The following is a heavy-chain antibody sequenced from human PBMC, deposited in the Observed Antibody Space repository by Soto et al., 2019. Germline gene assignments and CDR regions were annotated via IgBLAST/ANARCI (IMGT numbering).Heavy chain of an antibody. D-gene: IGHD3-16*01. Sequence: TLSLTCSVSGASIRSYYWHWIRQPPGKALEWLTLIYWNDDRRYSPSLKSRLTITKDTSKNQVVLTMTNMDPVDTATYYCAHRSLIPAAIWVYWGPGTLVTVSS. V-gene: IGHV2-5*01. J-gene: IGHJ4*02. CDR3: AHRSLIPAAIWVY. CDR2: IYWNDDR. CDR1: GASIRSYYW.